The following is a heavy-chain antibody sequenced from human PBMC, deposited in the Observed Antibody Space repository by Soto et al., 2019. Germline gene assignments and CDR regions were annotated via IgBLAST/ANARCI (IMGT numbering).Heavy chain of an antibody. J-gene: IGHJ6*02. CDR1: GYTFTGYY. CDR3: AKGGAVVAAGTRVYLYNAMDV. D-gene: IGHD1-26*01. Sequence: ASVKVSCKASGYTFTGYYVHWVRQAPGQGLEWMGWINPNSGDTYLAQRFQGRVTMNRDTSIGTAYMELRGLTSDDTAEYYCAKGGAVVAAGTRVYLYNAMDVWGQGTTVTVSS. V-gene: IGHV1-2*02. CDR2: INPNSGDT.